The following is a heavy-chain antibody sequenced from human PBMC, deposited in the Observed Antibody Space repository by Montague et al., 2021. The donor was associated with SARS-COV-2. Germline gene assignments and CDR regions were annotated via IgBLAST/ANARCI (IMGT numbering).Heavy chain of an antibody. CDR1: AGSLSSRSNY. D-gene: IGHD2-8*02. Sequence: SETLSLTCTVSAGSLSSRSNYWGWIRQPPGMGLQWIGSVVSAGSTYYSPSLKSRVTISLDTSKNQFSLKLSSVTAADTAVYYCARDEYNRYWYKYWGQGALVTVSS. CDR3: ARDEYNRYWYKY. J-gene: IGHJ4*02. CDR2: VVSAGST. V-gene: IGHV4-39*07.